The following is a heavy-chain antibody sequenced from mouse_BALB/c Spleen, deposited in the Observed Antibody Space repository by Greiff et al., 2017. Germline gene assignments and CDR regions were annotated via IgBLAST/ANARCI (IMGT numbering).Heavy chain of an antibody. J-gene: IGHJ4*01. CDR2: INSNGGST. CDR1: GFTFSSYG. D-gene: IGHD1-1*01. CDR3: ARVLLLRYLYAMDY. V-gene: IGHV5-6-3*01. Sequence: EVKLVESGGGLVQPGGSLKLSCAASGFTFSSYGMSWVRQTPDKRLELVATINSNGGSTYYPDSVKGRFTISRDNAKNTLYLQMSSLKSEDTAMYYCARVLLLRYLYAMDYWGQGTSVTGSS.